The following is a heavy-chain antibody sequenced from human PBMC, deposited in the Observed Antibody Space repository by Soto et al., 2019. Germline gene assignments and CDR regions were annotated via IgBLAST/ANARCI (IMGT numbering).Heavy chain of an antibody. V-gene: IGHV1-3*01. Sequence: QVQLVQSGAEVKKPGASVKVSCRASGYTFTSYAMHWVRQAPGQRLECMGWINAGNGNTKYTQKFQGKVTITKDTSVRTAYTELSSKRSEDTAVYYCARDMIDSGDTVVVPAPKHALDIWGQGTMVTVSS. J-gene: IGHJ3*02. CDR1: GYTFTSYA. CDR3: ARDMIDSGDTVVVPAPKHALDI. CDR2: INAGNGNT. D-gene: IGHD2-2*01.